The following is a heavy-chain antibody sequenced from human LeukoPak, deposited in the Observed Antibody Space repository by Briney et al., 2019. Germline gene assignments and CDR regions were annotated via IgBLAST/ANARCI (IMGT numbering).Heavy chain of an antibody. CDR2: IYYSGST. J-gene: IGHJ6*02. CDR1: GGSISSYY. Sequence: SETLSLTCTVSGGSISSYYWSWIRQPPGKGPEWIGYIYYSGSTNYNPSLKSRVTISVDTSKNQFSLKLSSVTAADTAVYYCARHGATAPQTIYYYYYGMDVWGQGTTVTVSS. V-gene: IGHV4-59*08. CDR3: ARHGATAPQTIYYYYYGMDV. D-gene: IGHD5-12*01.